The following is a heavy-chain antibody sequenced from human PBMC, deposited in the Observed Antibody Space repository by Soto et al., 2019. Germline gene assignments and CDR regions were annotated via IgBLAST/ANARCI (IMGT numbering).Heavy chain of an antibody. CDR2: ISNSGNNV. V-gene: IGHV3-11*04. Sequence: GVSLRLSFAASEFIFNDYHMSWIRQAPGKGLEWVAYISNSGNNVYYADSVKGRFTISRDNSKNTLYLQMNSLRAEDTAVYYCAKEFLEWTYGMDVWGQGTTVTVSS. J-gene: IGHJ6*02. CDR1: EFIFNDYH. D-gene: IGHD3-3*01. CDR3: AKEFLEWTYGMDV.